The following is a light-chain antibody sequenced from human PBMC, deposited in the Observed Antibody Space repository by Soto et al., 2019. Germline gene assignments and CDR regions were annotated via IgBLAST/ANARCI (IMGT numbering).Light chain of an antibody. Sequence: DIVMTQSPLSLPVTPGEPASISCRSSRSLLSYNGYNYLDWYLQKPGQSPQVLIYLGSIRASGVPDRFSGSGSGTDFTLTISRVEAEDVGVYYCMQALQTPYTFGQGTKLELK. J-gene: IGKJ2*01. CDR1: RSLLSYNGYNY. CDR2: LGS. CDR3: MQALQTPYT. V-gene: IGKV2-28*01.